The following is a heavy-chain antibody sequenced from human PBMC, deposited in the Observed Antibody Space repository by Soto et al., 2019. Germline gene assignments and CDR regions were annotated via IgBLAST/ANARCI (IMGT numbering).Heavy chain of an antibody. CDR1: GYTFTSYG. V-gene: IGHV1-18*01. D-gene: IGHD2-8*02. CDR2: ISAYNGNT. Sequence: ASVKVSCKASGYTFTSYGISWVRQAPGQGLEWMGWISAYNGNTNYAQKLQGRVTMTTDTSTSTAYMELRSLRSDDTAVYYCARDGAVPRDYYYYMDVWGKGTTVTVSS. J-gene: IGHJ6*03. CDR3: ARDGAVPRDYYYYMDV.